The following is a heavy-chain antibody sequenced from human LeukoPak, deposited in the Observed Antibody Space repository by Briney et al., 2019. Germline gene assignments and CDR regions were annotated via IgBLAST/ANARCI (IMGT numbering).Heavy chain of an antibody. CDR1: GFTFSIFA. CDR3: AKRRSAVAGPRYFDY. D-gene: IGHD6-19*01. Sequence: GGSLRLSCAASGFTFSIFAMSWVRQAPGRGLEWVSSISGTDDSTYYADSVKGRFTVSRDNSKYTLSLQVDSLRAEDTAVYYCAKRRSAVAGPRYFDYWGQGTLVTVSS. CDR2: ISGTDDST. V-gene: IGHV3-23*01. J-gene: IGHJ4*02.